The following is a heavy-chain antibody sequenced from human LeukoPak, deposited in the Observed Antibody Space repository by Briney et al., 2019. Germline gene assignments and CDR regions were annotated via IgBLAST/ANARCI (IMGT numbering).Heavy chain of an antibody. CDR3: AREGNGLLSKDFDY. J-gene: IGHJ4*02. D-gene: IGHD2/OR15-2a*01. Sequence: ASMKVSCKSSGSTFTDYYIHWVRQAPGQGLEWMGYIGPHSSATSSPQEFQGRATMTRDTSMSTAYMELTRLTSDDTAVYYCAREGNGLLSKDFDYWGQGTLVTVSS. CDR2: IGPHSSAT. V-gene: IGHV1-2*02. CDR1: GSTFTDYY.